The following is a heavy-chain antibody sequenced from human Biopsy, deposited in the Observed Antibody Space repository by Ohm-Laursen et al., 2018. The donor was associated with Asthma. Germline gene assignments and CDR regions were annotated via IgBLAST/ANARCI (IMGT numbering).Heavy chain of an antibody. Sequence: SSVKVSCKAPGGTFSNFAISWVRQAPGQGLEWLGGIMTVFGTTNYAQKFQGRVTMTADESTSTAYMEVTSLRSEDTAIYYCARCQVGYSSGWSLLLKKIYYSGMDVWGQGTAVTGSS. CDR3: ARCQVGYSSGWSLLLKKIYYSGMDV. J-gene: IGHJ6*02. CDR2: IMTVFGTT. CDR1: GGTFSNFA. V-gene: IGHV1-69*01. D-gene: IGHD6-19*01.